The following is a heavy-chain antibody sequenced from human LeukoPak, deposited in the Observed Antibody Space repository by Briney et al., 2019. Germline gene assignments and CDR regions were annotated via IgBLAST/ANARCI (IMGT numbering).Heavy chain of an antibody. V-gene: IGHV4-61*08. D-gene: IGHD3-22*01. J-gene: IGHJ4*02. CDR1: GGSISSGGYY. CDR2: IHYTGSS. Sequence: PSQTLSLTCTVSGGSISSGGYYWTWIRQPPGRGLEWIGYIHYTGSSNYNPSLKSRLSMSADTSSNRFSLKLSSVTAADTAVYYCAREYYNSDGSGAYYIDYWGQGTLVTVSS. CDR3: AREYYNSDGSGAYYIDY.